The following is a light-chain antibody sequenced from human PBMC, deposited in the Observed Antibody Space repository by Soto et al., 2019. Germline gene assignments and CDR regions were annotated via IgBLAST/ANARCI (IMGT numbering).Light chain of an antibody. CDR1: GSDIGSYNY. Sequence: QSALTQPASVSGSPGQSITISCTGTGSDIGSYNYVSWYQHHPGKVPKFIIYDVTNRPSGVSDRFSGSKSGNTASLTISGLQAEDEPDYYCNSYTSASTYVFGTGTKLTVL. CDR2: DVT. V-gene: IGLV2-14*03. J-gene: IGLJ1*01. CDR3: NSYTSASTYV.